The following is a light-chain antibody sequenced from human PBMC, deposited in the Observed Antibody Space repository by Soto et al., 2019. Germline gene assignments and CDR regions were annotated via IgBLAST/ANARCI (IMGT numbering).Light chain of an antibody. V-gene: IGKV1-33*01. CDR2: DAS. Sequence: DIQMTQSPSSLSASVGDRVTITCQASQDITKYLSWFQQKPGKVPKLLIYDASELETGVPSRFSGRGSGTDFTFTISSLQPEEIATYYCQHYDNLPYTFGQGTKLEMK. J-gene: IGKJ2*01. CDR3: QHYDNLPYT. CDR1: QDITKY.